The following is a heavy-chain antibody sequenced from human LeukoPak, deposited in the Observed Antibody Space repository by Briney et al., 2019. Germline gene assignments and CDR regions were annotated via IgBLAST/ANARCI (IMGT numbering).Heavy chain of an antibody. CDR2: IYTSGST. V-gene: IGHV4-61*02. Sequence: PSETLSLTCTVSGGSISSGDYYWSWIRQPAGKGLEWIGRIYTSGSTNYNPSLKSRVTISVDTSKNQFSLKLSSVTAADTAVYYCARELGRYCSSTSCAQGIDYWGQGTLVTVSS. D-gene: IGHD2-2*01. J-gene: IGHJ4*02. CDR1: GGSISSGDYY. CDR3: ARELGRYCSSTSCAQGIDY.